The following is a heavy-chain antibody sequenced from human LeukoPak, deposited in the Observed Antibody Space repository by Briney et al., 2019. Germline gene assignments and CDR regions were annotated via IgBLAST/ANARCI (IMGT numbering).Heavy chain of an antibody. V-gene: IGHV4-59*01. CDR3: ARTEYYFDH. D-gene: IGHD6-6*01. CDR1: GGSISSYY. CDR2: IYYSGSS. Sequence: SETLSLTCTVSGGSISSYYWSWIRQPPGKGLEWIGYIYYSGSSNYNPSLKNRVTMSVDTSKKQISLRVSSVTAADTAVYYCARTEYYFDHWGQGTLVTVSS. J-gene: IGHJ4*02.